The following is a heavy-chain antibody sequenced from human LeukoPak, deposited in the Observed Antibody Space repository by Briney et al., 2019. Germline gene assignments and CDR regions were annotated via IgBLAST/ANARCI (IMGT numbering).Heavy chain of an antibody. CDR2: IYYSGST. CDR3: ARGTYYYDSSGYYGAFDI. Sequence: SETLSLTCTVSGGSISSYYWSWIRQPPGKGLEWIGYIYYSGSTNYNPSLKRRVTISVDTSKNQFSLKLSSVTAADTAVYYCARGTYYYDSSGYYGAFDIWGQGTMVTVSS. CDR1: GGSISSYY. V-gene: IGHV4-59*01. J-gene: IGHJ3*02. D-gene: IGHD3-22*01.